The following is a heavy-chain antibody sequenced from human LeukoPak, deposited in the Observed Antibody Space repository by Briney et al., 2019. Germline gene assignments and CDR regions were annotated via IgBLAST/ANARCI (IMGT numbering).Heavy chain of an antibody. Sequence: PSQTLSLTCTVSGGSISSGGYYWSWIRQHPGKGLEWIGYIYYSGSTNYNPSLKSRVTISVDTSKNQFSLKLSSVTAADTAVYYCASWSREDSSGYLGYWGQGTLVTVSS. J-gene: IGHJ4*02. CDR2: IYYSGST. CDR1: GGSISSGGYY. CDR3: ASWSREDSSGYLGY. D-gene: IGHD3-22*01. V-gene: IGHV4-61*08.